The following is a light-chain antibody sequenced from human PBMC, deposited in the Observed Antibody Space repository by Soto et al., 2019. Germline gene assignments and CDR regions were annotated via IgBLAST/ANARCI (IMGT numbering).Light chain of an antibody. CDR2: GAS. J-gene: IGKJ1*01. Sequence: DIVMTQSPDSLAVSLGERATINCKSSQSVLYSGNNKDYLSWCQQKPGQPPKLLIYGASTRESGVPDRFSGSGSGTDFTLTISSLQAEDVAVYYCQQHYSSLRTFGQGTKVEIK. CDR1: QSVLYSGNNKDY. CDR3: QQHYSSLRT. V-gene: IGKV4-1*01.